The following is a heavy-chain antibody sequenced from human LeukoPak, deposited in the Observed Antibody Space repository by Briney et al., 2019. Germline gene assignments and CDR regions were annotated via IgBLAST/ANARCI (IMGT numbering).Heavy chain of an antibody. V-gene: IGHV3-33*01. D-gene: IGHD6-13*01. CDR3: ARVSGYSGTWYVDY. Sequence: GGPLRLSRVASGFTFKSYGMHWVRQAPGKGLEWVAIIWYDGSNKYYADFVKGRFTTSRDNSKNTLYLQMNSLRADDTAVYYCARVSGYSGTWYVDYWGQGTLVTVSS. CDR2: IWYDGSNK. CDR1: GFTFKSYG. J-gene: IGHJ4*02.